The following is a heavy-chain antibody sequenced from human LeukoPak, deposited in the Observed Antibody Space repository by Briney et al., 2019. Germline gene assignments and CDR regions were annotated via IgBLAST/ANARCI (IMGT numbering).Heavy chain of an antibody. CDR2: ISSTTSAT. V-gene: IGHV3-48*02. J-gene: IGHJ3*02. D-gene: IGHD2-2*01. CDR3: AREDSVGASDT. Sequence: GGSLRLSCAASGFTFSSYGMNWVRQAPGKGLEWVSYISSTTSATYYADSVKGRFTISRDNAKNSLYLQMNSLRDGDTAVYYCAREDSVGASDTWGQGTMVAVSS. CDR1: GFTFSSYG.